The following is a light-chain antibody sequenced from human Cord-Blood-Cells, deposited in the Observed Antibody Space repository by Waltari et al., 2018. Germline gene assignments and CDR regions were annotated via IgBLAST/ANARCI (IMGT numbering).Light chain of an antibody. CDR1: SSDVGGYNY. CDR2: DVS. CDR3: CSYAGSYTWV. V-gene: IGLV2-11*01. J-gene: IGLJ3*02. Sequence: QSALTQPRPVSGSPGQYVTISCTGTSSDVGGYNYVSWYQQHPGKAPKLMIYDVSTRPSGVPDRFSGSKSGNTASLTISGLQAEDEADYYCCSYAGSYTWVFGGGTKLTVL.